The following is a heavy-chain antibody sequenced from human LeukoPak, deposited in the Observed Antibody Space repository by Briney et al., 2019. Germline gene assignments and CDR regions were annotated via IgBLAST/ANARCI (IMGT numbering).Heavy chain of an antibody. CDR1: GYTFTTYG. D-gene: IGHD2-2*01. CDR3: ARDRQYHKQIYFYSGMDF. J-gene: IGHJ6*02. CDR2: ISAYSGDT. V-gene: IGHV1-18*04. Sequence: GASVKVSCKASGYTFTTYGIRWVRQAPGQGLEWMGWISAYSGDTNYAQKFQSRVTLTTDTSTSTVFMDVRSLRSDDTAVYYCARDRQYHKQIYFYSGMDFWGQGTTVTVSS.